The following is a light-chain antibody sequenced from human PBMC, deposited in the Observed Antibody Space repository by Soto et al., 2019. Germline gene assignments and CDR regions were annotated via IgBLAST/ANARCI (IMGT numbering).Light chain of an antibody. CDR2: AAS. V-gene: IGKV1-27*01. Sequence: DIQMTQSPTSLSASVGDRVTITCRASQGIRNFVAWYQQKPGKAPKLVIYAASTLQSGVPSRFSGSGSGTDFTLTINCLQPEDVATYYCQKYSSVPVFGPGTKVEIK. J-gene: IGKJ3*01. CDR3: QKYSSVPV. CDR1: QGIRNF.